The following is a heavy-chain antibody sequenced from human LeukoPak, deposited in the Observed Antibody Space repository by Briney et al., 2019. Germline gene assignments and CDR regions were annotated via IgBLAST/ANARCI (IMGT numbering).Heavy chain of an antibody. V-gene: IGHV4-4*02. D-gene: IGHD2-8*01. J-gene: IGHJ4*02. CDR1: GGSITSTNW. Sequence: SGTLSLTCGVSGGSITSTNWWSWVRQPPGPGLEWIGEVSLSGLTNYNPSLSSRVIMAPDTSKNHLSLHLTSVTAADTAVYYCSRENGAFSPFGYWGQGYLVTVLS. CDR3: SRENGAFSPFGY. CDR2: VSLSGLT.